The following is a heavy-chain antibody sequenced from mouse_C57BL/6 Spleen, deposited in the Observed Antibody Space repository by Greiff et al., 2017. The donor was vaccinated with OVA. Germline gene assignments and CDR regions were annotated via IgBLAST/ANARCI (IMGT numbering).Heavy chain of an antibody. CDR2: IDPENGDT. V-gene: IGHV14-4*01. D-gene: IGHD3-3*01. CDR3: TTLGMDY. Sequence: EVQGVESGAELVRPGASVKLSCTASGFTIKDDYMPWVKQRPEQGLEWIGWIDPENGDTEYASKFQGKATITADTSSNTAYLQLSSLTSEDTAVYYCTTLGMDYWGQGTSVTVSS. CDR1: GFTIKDDY. J-gene: IGHJ4*01.